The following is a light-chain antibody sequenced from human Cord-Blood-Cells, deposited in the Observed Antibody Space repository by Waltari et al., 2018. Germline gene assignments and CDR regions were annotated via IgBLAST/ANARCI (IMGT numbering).Light chain of an antibody. Sequence: AIRITQSPSSLSASTGDRVTITCRASQGISSYLAGYQQKPGKAPKLLIYAASTLPSGVASMFSGSGSGTDFTLTFSCLQSDDSATYCCQPYYSYPYTVGQGTKLEIK. CDR2: AAS. V-gene: IGKV1-8*01. CDR1: QGISSY. J-gene: IGKJ2*01. CDR3: QPYYSYPYT.